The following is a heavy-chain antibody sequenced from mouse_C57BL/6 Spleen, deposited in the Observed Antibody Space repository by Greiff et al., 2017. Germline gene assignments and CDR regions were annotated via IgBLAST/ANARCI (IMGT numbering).Heavy chain of an antibody. CDR1: GFSLTSYG. V-gene: IGHV2-2*01. CDR3: ARNLYGSSVFAY. D-gene: IGHD1-1*01. CDR2: IWSGGST. Sequence: VKLVESGPGLVQPSQSLSITCTVSGFSLTSYGVHWVRQSPGKGLEWLGVIWSGGSTDYNAAFISRLSISKDNSKSQVFFKMNSLQADDTAIYYCARNLYGSSVFAYWGQGTLVTVSA. J-gene: IGHJ3*01.